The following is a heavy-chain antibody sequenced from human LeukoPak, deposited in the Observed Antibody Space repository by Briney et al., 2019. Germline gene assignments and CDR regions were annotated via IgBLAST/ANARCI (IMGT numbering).Heavy chain of an antibody. CDR2: ISYDGSNK. Sequence: GGSLRLSCAASGFTFSDYYMSWIRQAPGKGLEWVAVISYDGSNKYYADSVKGRFTVSRDNSKNTLYLQINSLRAEDTAVYYCAKASGDYGGNFDPWGQGTLVTVSS. J-gene: IGHJ5*02. D-gene: IGHD4-23*01. CDR1: GFTFSDYY. CDR3: AKASGDYGGNFDP. V-gene: IGHV3-30*18.